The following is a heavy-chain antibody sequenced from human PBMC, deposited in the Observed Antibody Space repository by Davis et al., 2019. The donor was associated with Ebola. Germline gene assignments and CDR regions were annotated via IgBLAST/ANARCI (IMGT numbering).Heavy chain of an antibody. CDR3: ARAPGQQLYLVYYYYGMDV. V-gene: IGHV4-4*07. Sequence: SETLSLTCTVSGASISSHYGSWIRQPAGKGLEWIGRIYSSGNTNSNPSLKSRVTMSVDTSKNQFSLKLSSVTAADTAVYYCARAPGQQLYLVYYYYGMDVWGQGTTVTVSS. CDR2: IYSSGNT. CDR1: GASISSHY. D-gene: IGHD6-13*01. J-gene: IGHJ6*02.